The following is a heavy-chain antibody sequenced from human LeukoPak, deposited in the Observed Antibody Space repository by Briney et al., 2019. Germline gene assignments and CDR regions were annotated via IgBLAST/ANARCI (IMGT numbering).Heavy chain of an antibody. Sequence: PGGSLRLSCAASGFTFSSYWMNWARQAPGKGLEWVARINHNGNVNYYVDSVKGRFTISRDNSKNTLYLQMNSLRAEDTAVYYCAKDPLSSSWYFSSEYYFDYWGQGTLVTVSS. D-gene: IGHD6-13*01. CDR3: AKDPLSSSWYFSSEYYFDY. CDR1: GFTFSSYW. CDR2: INHNGNVN. V-gene: IGHV3-7*03. J-gene: IGHJ4*02.